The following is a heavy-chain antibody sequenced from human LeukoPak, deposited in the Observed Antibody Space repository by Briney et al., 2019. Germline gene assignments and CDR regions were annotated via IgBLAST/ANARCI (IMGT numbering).Heavy chain of an antibody. D-gene: IGHD6-13*01. V-gene: IGHV1-18*01. Sequence: ASVKVSCKASGYTFTSYGISWVRQAPGQGLEWMGWISAYNGNTNYAQKFQGRVTMTRDTSTSTVYMELSSLRSEDTAVYYCARLDISSWDVDYWGQGTLVTVSS. CDR2: ISAYNGNT. CDR3: ARLDISSWDVDY. J-gene: IGHJ4*02. CDR1: GYTFTSYG.